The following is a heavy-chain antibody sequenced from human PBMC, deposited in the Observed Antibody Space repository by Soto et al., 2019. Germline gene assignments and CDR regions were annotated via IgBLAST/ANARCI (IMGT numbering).Heavy chain of an antibody. CDR2: VYHTGDT. CDR1: VGYSFTSHW. J-gene: IGHJ5*02. V-gene: IGHV4-4*01. CDR3: AREIVTAGGNNYFDP. Sequence: VGYSFTSHWWSWVRQSPGGGLEWIGNVYHTGDTNFNPSLQSRVTISVDKSNNQFSLRLNSLTAADTAVYFCAREIVTAGGNNYFDPWGPGTLVTVSS. D-gene: IGHD2-21*02.